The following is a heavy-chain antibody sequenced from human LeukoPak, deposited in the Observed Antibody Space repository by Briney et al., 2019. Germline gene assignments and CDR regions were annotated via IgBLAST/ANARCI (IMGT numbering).Heavy chain of an antibody. CDR2: MYYSGTR. Sequence: SETLSLTCSVSGASIRPYYWSWLRQPPGKGLEWIGFMYYSGTRNYNPSLSSRITISVDTSKNQFSLYLTSVTAADTAVYYCARHGPANSFDYWGRGNLVTVSS. D-gene: IGHD1/OR15-1a*01. CDR1: GASIRPYY. V-gene: IGHV4-59*08. CDR3: ARHGPANSFDY. J-gene: IGHJ4*02.